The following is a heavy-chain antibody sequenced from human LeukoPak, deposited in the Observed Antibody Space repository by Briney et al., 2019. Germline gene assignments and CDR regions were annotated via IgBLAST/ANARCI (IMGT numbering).Heavy chain of an antibody. D-gene: IGHD1-1*01. J-gene: IGHJ6*03. Sequence: ASVKVSCKASGYTFTSYDINWVRQAPGQGLEWMGWMNPNSGNTSYAQKFQGRVTITRNTSMSTAYMELSSLRSEDTAVYYCARECHAKAIWNADDYYYYMDVWGKGTTVTVSS. CDR1: GYTFTSYD. CDR3: ARECHAKAIWNADDYYYYMDV. CDR2: MNPNSGNT. V-gene: IGHV1-8*03.